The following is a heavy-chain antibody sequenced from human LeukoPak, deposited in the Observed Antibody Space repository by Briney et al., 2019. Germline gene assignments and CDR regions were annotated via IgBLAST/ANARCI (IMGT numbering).Heavy chain of an antibody. CDR2: ISWNSGSI. V-gene: IGHV3-9*01. Sequence: TGGSLRLSCAASGSTFDDYAMHWVRQAPGKGLEWVSGISWNSGSIGYADSVKGRFTISRDNAKNSLYLQMNSLRAEDTALYYCAKDRLGKPINWFDPWGQGTLVTVSS. D-gene: IGHD7-27*01. CDR3: AKDRLGKPINWFDP. CDR1: GSTFDDYA. J-gene: IGHJ5*02.